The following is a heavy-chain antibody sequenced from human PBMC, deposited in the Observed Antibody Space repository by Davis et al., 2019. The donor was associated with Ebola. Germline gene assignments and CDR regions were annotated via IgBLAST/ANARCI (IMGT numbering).Heavy chain of an antibody. CDR1: GFTFSSYA. Sequence: GGSLRLSCAASGFTFSSYAMHWVRQAPGKGLEWVAVISYDGSNKYYADSVKGRFTISRDNSKNTLYLQMNSLRAEDTAVYYCARTITMVLNPFDYWGQGTLVTVSS. CDR2: ISYDGSNK. J-gene: IGHJ4*02. CDR3: ARTITMVLNPFDY. D-gene: IGHD3-10*01. V-gene: IGHV3-30*04.